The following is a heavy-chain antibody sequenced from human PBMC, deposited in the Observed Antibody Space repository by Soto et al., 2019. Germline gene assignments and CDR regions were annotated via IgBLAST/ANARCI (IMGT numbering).Heavy chain of an antibody. V-gene: IGHV3-30*03. CDR2: MSSDGSNT. Sequence: QVQLVESGGGVVQPGTSLRLSCAASGFTFSSYAIHWVRQAPGKGLEWVAFMSSDGSNTFYADSVRGRFTVSRDNSKRTMYLHMNGLMPEHTAMYYCTHSDLKALVPYYFDYWGQGTLVSVSS. J-gene: IGHJ4*02. CDR3: THSDLKALVPYYFDY. CDR1: GFTFSSYA.